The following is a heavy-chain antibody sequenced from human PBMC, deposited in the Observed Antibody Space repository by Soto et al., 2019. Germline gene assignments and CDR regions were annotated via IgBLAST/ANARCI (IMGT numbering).Heavy chain of an antibody. J-gene: IGHJ6*02. CDR2: IYSGGST. Sequence: GVSLRLSCAASGFTVSSNYMSWVRQAPGKGLEWVSVIYSGGSTYYADSVKGRFTISRDNSKNTLYLQMNSLRAEDTAVYYCARDGCSSTSCSPYYYYGMDVWGQGTTVTVSS. D-gene: IGHD2-2*01. V-gene: IGHV3-53*01. CDR3: ARDGCSSTSCSPYYYYGMDV. CDR1: GFTVSSNY.